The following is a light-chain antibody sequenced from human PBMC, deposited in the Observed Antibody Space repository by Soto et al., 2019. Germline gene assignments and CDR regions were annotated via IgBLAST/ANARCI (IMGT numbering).Light chain of an antibody. CDR3: QQYNNWPLT. Sequence: EIVLTQSPATLSVAPGERATLSCRASQSVSSDLDWFQQKPGQAPRLLMYGASTRATGIPARFSGRGSGTEFTLTISSLQSEDFALYHCQQYNNWPLTFGGGTKVEIK. CDR1: QSVSSD. CDR2: GAS. V-gene: IGKV3-15*01. J-gene: IGKJ4*01.